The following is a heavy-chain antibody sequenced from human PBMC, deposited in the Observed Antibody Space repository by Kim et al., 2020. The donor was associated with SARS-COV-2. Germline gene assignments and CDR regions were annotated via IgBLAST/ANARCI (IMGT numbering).Heavy chain of an antibody. CDR2: SGSTI. J-gene: IGHJ4*02. D-gene: IGHD1-26*01. V-gene: IGHV3-11*01. CDR3: ARGEGT. Sequence: SGSTIYYADSVKGRFTISRDNAKNSLYLQMNSLRAEDTAVYYCARGEGTWGQGTLVTVSS.